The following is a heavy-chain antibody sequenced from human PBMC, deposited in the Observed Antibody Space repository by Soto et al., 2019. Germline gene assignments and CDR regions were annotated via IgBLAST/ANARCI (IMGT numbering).Heavy chain of an antibody. CDR2: ISSSGSTI. J-gene: IGHJ6*03. Sequence: PGGSLRLSCAASGFTFSDYYMSWIRQAPGKGLEWVSYISSSGSTIYYADSVKGRFTISRDNAKNSLYLQMNSLRAEDTAVYYCAREGSSSYYYYMDVWGKGTTVTVSS. D-gene: IGHD6-6*01. V-gene: IGHV3-11*01. CDR1: GFTFSDYY. CDR3: AREGSSSYYYYMDV.